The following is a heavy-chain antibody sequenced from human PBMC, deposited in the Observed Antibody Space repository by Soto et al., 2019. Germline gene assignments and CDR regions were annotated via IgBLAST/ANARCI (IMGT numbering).Heavy chain of an antibody. D-gene: IGHD1-26*01. CDR1: GGSLRNYV. Sequence: ASVKVSCKASGGSLRNYVITWVRQNPGQGLEWMGGITPVFGTTNYAQQFQGRATITADETTSTVYMELNSLTSDDTAVYFCAREVGAPGLYYLDFWGQGTLVTVSS. V-gene: IGHV1-69*13. CDR3: AREVGAPGLYYLDF. J-gene: IGHJ4*02. CDR2: ITPVFGTT.